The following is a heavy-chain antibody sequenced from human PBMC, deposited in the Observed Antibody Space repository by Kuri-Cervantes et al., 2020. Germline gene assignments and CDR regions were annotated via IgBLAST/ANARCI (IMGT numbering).Heavy chain of an antibody. CDR2: ISGSGGST. D-gene: IGHD3-9*01. Sequence: LSLTCAASGFTFSSYAMSWVRQAPGKGLEWVSAISGSGGSTYYADSVKGRFTISRDNAKNSLYLQMNSLRAEDTAVYYCARDANDILNDYWGQGTLVTVSS. CDR3: ARDANDILNDY. J-gene: IGHJ4*02. CDR1: GFTFSSYA. V-gene: IGHV3-23*01.